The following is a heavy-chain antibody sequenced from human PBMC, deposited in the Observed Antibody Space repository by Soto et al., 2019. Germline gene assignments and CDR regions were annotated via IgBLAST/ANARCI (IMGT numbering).Heavy chain of an antibody. CDR3: ARWVEVSLDYFDS. CDR2: IYHSGRT. Sequence: PSETLSLTCAVSGGSISSGGYSWSWIRQPPGKGLEWIGHIYHSGRTYYRPSLKSRVTISVDTSKSQFSLNLSSVTAADTAVYYCARWVEVSLDYFDSWGQGTPVTVSS. J-gene: IGHJ4*02. D-gene: IGHD2-15*01. CDR1: GGSISSGGYS. V-gene: IGHV4-30-2*05.